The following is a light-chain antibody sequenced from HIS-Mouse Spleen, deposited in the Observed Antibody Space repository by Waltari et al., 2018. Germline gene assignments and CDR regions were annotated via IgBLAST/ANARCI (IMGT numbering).Light chain of an antibody. CDR1: SGHSSYA. V-gene: IGLV4-69*01. J-gene: IGLJ3*02. CDR2: LNSDGSH. Sequence: QLVLTQSPSASASLGASVKLTCTLSSGHSSYAIAWHQQQPEKGPRYLMKLNSDGSHSKGDVIPDRFSGSSSGAERYLTISSLQSEDEADYYCQTWGTGIPWVFGGGTKLTVL. CDR3: QTWGTGIPWV.